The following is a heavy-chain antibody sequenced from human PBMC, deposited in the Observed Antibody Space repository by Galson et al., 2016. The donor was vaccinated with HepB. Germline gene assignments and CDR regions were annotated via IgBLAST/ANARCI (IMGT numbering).Heavy chain of an antibody. J-gene: IGHJ3*02. CDR2: ISGSGGTT. CDR3: AKVFLVGTADAYDI. D-gene: IGHD5-12*01. V-gene: IGHV3-23*01. CDR1: GFTFSSYA. Sequence: SLRLSCAASGFTFSSYAMSWVRQAPGKGLEWVSVISGSGGTTHYADSVKGRFTISRDNSKNTLYVQMNSLTAEDTANYYWAKVFLVGTADAYDIWGQGTMVIVSS.